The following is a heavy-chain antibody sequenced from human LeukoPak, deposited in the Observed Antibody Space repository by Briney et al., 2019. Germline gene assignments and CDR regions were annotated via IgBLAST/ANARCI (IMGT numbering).Heavy chain of an antibody. D-gene: IGHD4-11*01. CDR1: GYTFTGYY. CDR2: INPNSGGT. CDR3: ARTVGPDPPDY. J-gene: IGHJ4*02. Sequence: VASVTVSCKASGYTFTGYYMHWVRQAPGQGLEWMGWINPNSGGTNYAQKFQGRVTMTRDTSISTAYMELSRLRSDDTAVYYCARTVGPDPPDYWGQGTLVTVSS. V-gene: IGHV1-2*02.